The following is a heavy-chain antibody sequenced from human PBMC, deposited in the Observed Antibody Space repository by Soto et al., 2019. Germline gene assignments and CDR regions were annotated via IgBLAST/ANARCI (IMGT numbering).Heavy chain of an antibody. CDR1: GGTFSSYA. V-gene: IGHV1-69*13. Sequence: ASVKVSCKASGGTFSSYAISWVRQAPGQGLEWMGGIIPIFGTANYAQKFQGRVTITADESTSTAYMELSSLRSEDTAVYYCARDTRSSYGPGKYNWFDPWGQGTLVTVSS. CDR2: IIPIFGTA. D-gene: IGHD5-18*01. CDR3: ARDTRSSYGPGKYNWFDP. J-gene: IGHJ5*02.